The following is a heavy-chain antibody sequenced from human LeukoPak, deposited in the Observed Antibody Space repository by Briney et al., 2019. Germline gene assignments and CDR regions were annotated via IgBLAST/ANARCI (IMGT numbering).Heavy chain of an antibody. CDR3: ARGFYVWGSYRSPPFDY. CDR2: INPNSGGT. CDR1: GYTFTGYY. Sequence: ASVRVSCKASGYTFTGYYMHWVRQAPGQGLEWMGWINPNSGGTNYAQKFQGRVTMTRDTSISTAYMELSRLRSDDTAVYYCARGFYVWGSYRSPPFDYWGQGTLVTVSS. J-gene: IGHJ4*02. V-gene: IGHV1-2*02. D-gene: IGHD3-16*02.